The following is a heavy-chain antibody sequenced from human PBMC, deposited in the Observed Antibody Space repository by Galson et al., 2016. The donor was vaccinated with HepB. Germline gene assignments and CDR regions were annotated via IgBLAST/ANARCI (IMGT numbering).Heavy chain of an antibody. CDR1: GFNYPDHA. CDR3: AKDPLHDRRGDYFDY. Sequence: SLRLSCAASGFNYPDHAMHWVRQAPGKGLEWVSGISWNSGSIGYAEAVKGRFTISRDNARNSLFLQMNSLRPEDTAGYYCAKDPLHDRRGDYFDYWGQGTLVTVSS. D-gene: IGHD1-14*01. V-gene: IGHV3-9*01. CDR2: ISWNSGSI. J-gene: IGHJ4*02.